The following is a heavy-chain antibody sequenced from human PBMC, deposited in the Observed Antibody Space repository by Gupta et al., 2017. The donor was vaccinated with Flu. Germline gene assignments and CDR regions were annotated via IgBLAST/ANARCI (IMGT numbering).Heavy chain of an antibody. D-gene: IGHD1-7*01. Sequence: QVQLVESGGGVVQPGRSLSLSCAASGFTFNKYAMHWVRQAPGKGLEWVAVISYDGSNKYYADSVKGRFTFSRDNSKNTLYLQVNSLRAEDTGVYYCARDGWAGTTGFYYYYYMDVWGKGTTVIVSS. CDR2: ISYDGSNK. V-gene: IGHV3-30*04. CDR3: ARDGWAGTTGFYYYYYMDV. J-gene: IGHJ6*03. CDR1: GFTFNKYA.